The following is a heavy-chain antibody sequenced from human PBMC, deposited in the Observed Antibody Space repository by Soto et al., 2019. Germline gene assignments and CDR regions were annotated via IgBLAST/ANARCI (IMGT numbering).Heavy chain of an antibody. V-gene: IGHV3-11*01. Sequence: GGSLRLSCAASGFTFSDYYMSWIRQAPGKGLEWVSYISSSGSTIYYADSVKGRFTISRDNAKNSLYLQMNSLRAEDTALYYCARVIRHEGRREQLVPCYMDVWGKGTTVTVSS. CDR1: GFTFSDYY. J-gene: IGHJ6*03. CDR2: ISSSGSTI. CDR3: ARVIRHEGRREQLVPCYMDV. D-gene: IGHD6-6*01.